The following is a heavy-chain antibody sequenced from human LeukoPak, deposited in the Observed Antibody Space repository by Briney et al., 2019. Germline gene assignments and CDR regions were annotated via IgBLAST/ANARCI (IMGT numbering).Heavy chain of an antibody. J-gene: IGHJ3*02. V-gene: IGHV3-15*01. Sequence: GGSLRLSCAASGFTFSNAWMSWVRQAPGKGLEWVGRIKSKTDGGTTDYAAPVKGRFTISRDDSKNTLYLQMNSLKTEDTAVYYCTTVFDGDYAGDAFDIWGQGTMVTVSS. CDR2: IKSKTDGGTT. CDR3: TTVFDGDYAGDAFDI. D-gene: IGHD4-17*01. CDR1: GFTFSNAW.